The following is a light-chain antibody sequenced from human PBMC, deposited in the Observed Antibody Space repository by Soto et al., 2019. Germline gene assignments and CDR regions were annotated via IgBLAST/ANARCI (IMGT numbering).Light chain of an antibody. Sequence: QSALTQPPSASGSPGHSVTISCTGTSSDVGGYKYVSWYQQHPGKAPQLMIYDVSNRPSGVSDRFSGSKSGNTASLTISGLQAEDESEYYCTSYTSSPPFYVFGTGTKVTVL. J-gene: IGLJ1*01. CDR1: SSDVGGYKY. V-gene: IGLV2-8*01. CDR3: TSYTSSPPFYV. CDR2: DVS.